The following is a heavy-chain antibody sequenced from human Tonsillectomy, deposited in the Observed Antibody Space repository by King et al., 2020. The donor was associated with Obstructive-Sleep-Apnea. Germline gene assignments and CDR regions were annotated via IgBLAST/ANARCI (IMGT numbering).Heavy chain of an antibody. CDR1: GFTFSTYN. CDR2: ISNTGIYT. Sequence: VQLVESGGGLVKPGESLRLSCAASGFTFSTYNMNWVRQAPGKGLEWVSSISNTGIYTYYADSLKGRFIISRDNAKKSLYLQMNSLRAEDTAVYYCARDTHSELGYCSGTSCYGVDYWGQGNLVTVSS. D-gene: IGHD2-2*01. CDR3: ARDTHSELGYCSGTSCYGVDY. J-gene: IGHJ4*02. V-gene: IGHV3-21*01.